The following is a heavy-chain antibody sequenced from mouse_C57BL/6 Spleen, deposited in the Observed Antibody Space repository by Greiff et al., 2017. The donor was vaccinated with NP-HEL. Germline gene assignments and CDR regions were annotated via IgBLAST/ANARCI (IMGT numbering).Heavy chain of an antibody. Sequence: QVQLQQPGAELVKPGASVKMSCKASGYTFTSYWITWVKQRPGQGLEWIGDIYPGSGSTNYNEKFKSKATLTVDTSSSTAYMQLSSLTSEDSAVYYCARGHYYGSSHVFAYWGQGTLVTVSA. J-gene: IGHJ3*01. D-gene: IGHD1-1*01. V-gene: IGHV1-55*01. CDR1: GYTFTSYW. CDR2: IYPGSGST. CDR3: ARGHYYGSSHVFAY.